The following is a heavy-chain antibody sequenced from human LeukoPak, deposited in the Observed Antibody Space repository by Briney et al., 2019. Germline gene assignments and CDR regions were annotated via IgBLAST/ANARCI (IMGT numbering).Heavy chain of an antibody. J-gene: IGHJ6*03. V-gene: IGHV4-59*11. CDR1: GGSISSHY. CDR2: IYYSGST. D-gene: IGHD2/OR15-2a*01. CDR3: ARRTFGPRDYYYYMDV. Sequence: SETLSLTCTVSGGSISSHYWSWIRQPPGKGLEWIGYIYYSGSTNYNPSLKSRVTISVDTSKNQFSLKLSSVTAADTAVYYCARRTFGPRDYYYYMDVWGKGTTVTVSS.